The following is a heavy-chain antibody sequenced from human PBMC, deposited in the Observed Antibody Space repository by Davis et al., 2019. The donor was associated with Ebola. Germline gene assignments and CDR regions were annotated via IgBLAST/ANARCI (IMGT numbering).Heavy chain of an antibody. J-gene: IGHJ4*02. D-gene: IGHD1-26*01. CDR3: TQSGSRDY. CDR1: GFTSSGSA. Sequence: WGSLRLSGAASGFTSSGSAMHWVRQASGKGLEWVGRIRSKANSYATAYAASVKGRFTISRDDSKNTAYLQMNSLKTEDTAVYYCTQSGSRDYWGQGTLVTVSS. CDR2: IRSKANSYAT. V-gene: IGHV3-73*01.